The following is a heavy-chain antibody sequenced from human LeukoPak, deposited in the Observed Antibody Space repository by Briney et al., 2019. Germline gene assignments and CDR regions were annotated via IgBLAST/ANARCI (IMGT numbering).Heavy chain of an antibody. CDR1: GFTFSSYA. J-gene: IGHJ2*01. CDR2: ISGNGGST. CDR3: AKIERWLVHGFDL. D-gene: IGHD6-19*01. V-gene: IGHV3-23*01. Sequence: GGSLRLSCAASGFTFSSYAMNWVRQAPGKGLEWVASISGNGGSTYYADSVKGRFTISRDNSRNAVFLQMISPRNDDTAIYYCAKIERWLVHGFDLWGRGTLVTVSS.